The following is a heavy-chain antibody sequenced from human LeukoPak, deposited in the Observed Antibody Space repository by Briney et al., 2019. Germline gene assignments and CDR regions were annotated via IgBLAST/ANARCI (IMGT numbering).Heavy chain of an antibody. CDR1: GFTFSSYE. Sequence: GGSLRFYCAASGFTFSSYEMTWVRQAPGKGLEWVSYISSSGSTIYYADSVKGRFTISRDNAKNSLYLQMNSLRAEDTAVYYCARDLPSWIVVENGAFDIWGQGTMVTVSS. J-gene: IGHJ3*02. CDR2: ISSSGSTI. V-gene: IGHV3-48*03. D-gene: IGHD3-22*01. CDR3: ARDLPSWIVVENGAFDI.